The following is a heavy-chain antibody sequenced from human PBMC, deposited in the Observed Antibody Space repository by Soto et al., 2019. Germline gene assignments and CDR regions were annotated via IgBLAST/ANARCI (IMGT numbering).Heavy chain of an antibody. CDR3: ATSQKGYNWNYFDH. CDR1: GGSISRYY. Sequence: PSETLSLTCTASGGSISRYYWGWLRQSPGKGPEWIGSVFXXGFTSYXPSXESRVSVSVDTSKNQFSLKVSGVSAPDTAVYYCATSQKGYNWNYFDHWGQGALVTVSS. V-gene: IGHV4-39*01. J-gene: IGHJ4*02. D-gene: IGHD1-20*01. CDR2: VFXXGFT.